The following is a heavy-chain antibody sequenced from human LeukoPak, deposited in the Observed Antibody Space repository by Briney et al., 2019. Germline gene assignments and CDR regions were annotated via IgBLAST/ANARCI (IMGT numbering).Heavy chain of an antibody. D-gene: IGHD3-22*01. J-gene: IGHJ4*02. V-gene: IGHV4-34*01. CDR2: INHSGST. Sequence: PSETLSLTCAVYGGSFSGYYWSWIRQPPGKGLEWIGEINHSGSTNYNPSLKSRVTISVDTSKNQFSLKLSSVTAADTAVYYCARLLWFVDSSGYYYFDYWGQGTLVTVSS. CDR3: ARLLWFVDSSGYYYFDY. CDR1: GGSFSGYY.